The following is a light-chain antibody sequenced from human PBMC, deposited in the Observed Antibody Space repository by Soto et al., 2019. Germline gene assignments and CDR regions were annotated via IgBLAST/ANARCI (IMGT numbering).Light chain of an antibody. CDR1: QSVTSSY. CDR2: GAS. CDR3: QQYGKLPIT. J-gene: IGKJ5*01. Sequence: EIVLPQSPGTLSLSPGERATLSCRASQSVTSSYLTWYQQKPGQAPRLLIYGASTRAAGIPDRFSGSGSGTDFTLTISSLEPEDFAVYYCQQYGKLPITFGQGTRLEIK. V-gene: IGKV3-20*01.